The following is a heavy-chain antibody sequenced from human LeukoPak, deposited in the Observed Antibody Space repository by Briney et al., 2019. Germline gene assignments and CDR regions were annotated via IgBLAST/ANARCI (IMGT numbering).Heavy chain of an antibody. D-gene: IGHD5-24*01. CDR1: GGSLSGYS. V-gene: IGHV4-34*01. CDR3: ARARDDYMYFDP. J-gene: IGHJ4*02. CDR2: INHTGST. Sequence: SETLSLTCAVYGGSLSGYSWSWIRQPPGKALEWTGEINHTGSTTYNPSLKSRVTMSVDTSKNQISLKLSAVTAADSAVYYCARARDDYMYFDPWGQGTLVTVSS.